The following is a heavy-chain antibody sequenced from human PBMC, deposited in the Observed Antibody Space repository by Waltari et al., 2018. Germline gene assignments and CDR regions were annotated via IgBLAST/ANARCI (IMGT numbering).Heavy chain of an antibody. CDR3: ARGVVRGDFYNWFDP. CDR2: IYYSGST. CDR1: GDAINNSPYY. V-gene: IGHV4-30-4*08. Sequence: QVQLQESGPGLVESSQTLSLTCTVSGDAINNSPYYWSWVRQSPGKGLEWIGYIYYSGSTYYSPSLRSRVFISIDTSRNQFSLKLTSVTASDTAVYFCARGVVRGDFYNWFDPWGQGTLVTVSS. J-gene: IGHJ5*02. D-gene: IGHD3-10*01.